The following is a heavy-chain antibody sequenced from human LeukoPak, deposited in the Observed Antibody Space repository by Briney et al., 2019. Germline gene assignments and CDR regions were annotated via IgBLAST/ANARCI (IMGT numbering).Heavy chain of an antibody. J-gene: IGHJ4*02. Sequence: GGSLRLSCAVSGFTVSTNYMSWVRQAPGKGLEWVSIIHRDGSTYYADSVKGRFTISRDNAKNTVYLQMNSLRVEDTAVYYCARDPLVYMWGQGSLVTVSS. CDR3: ARDPLVYM. CDR2: IHRDGST. CDR1: GFTVSTNY. V-gene: IGHV3-53*01. D-gene: IGHD2-2*02.